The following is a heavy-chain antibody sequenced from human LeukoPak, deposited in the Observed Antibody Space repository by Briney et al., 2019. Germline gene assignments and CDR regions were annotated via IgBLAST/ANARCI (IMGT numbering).Heavy chain of an antibody. CDR2: ISSSGSTI. V-gene: IGHV3-11*01. CDR1: GGSISRSIYY. Sequence: PSETLSLTCTVSGGSISRSIYYWGWIRQPPGKGLEWVSYISSSGSTIYYADSVKGRFTISRYSAKNSLYLQMNSLRPEGTAVYYCARSPVGSRVPMWGQGTRVTVSS. CDR3: ARSPVGSRVPM. J-gene: IGHJ3*01. D-gene: IGHD1-26*01.